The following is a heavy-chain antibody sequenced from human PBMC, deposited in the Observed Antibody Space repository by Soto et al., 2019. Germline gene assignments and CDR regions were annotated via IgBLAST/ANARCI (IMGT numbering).Heavy chain of an antibody. CDR2: IGSAHDP. V-gene: IGHV3-13*05. D-gene: IGHD1-26*01. CDR1: GFTFSTYD. CDR3: ARAYLGRLPRRADYYYALDV. J-gene: IGHJ6*02. Sequence: GSLRLSCAASGFTFSTYDMHWVRQVPGKGLEWVSAIGSAHDPYYLGSVKGRFSISRENAKNSLYLQMNSLTTGDTAVYYCARAYLGRLPRRADYYYALDVWGQGTTVTVSS.